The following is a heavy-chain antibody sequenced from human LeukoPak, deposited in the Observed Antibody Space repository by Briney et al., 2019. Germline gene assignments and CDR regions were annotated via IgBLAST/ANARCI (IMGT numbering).Heavy chain of an antibody. J-gene: IGHJ6*03. D-gene: IGHD3-3*01. CDR3: ARDAIFGVVIYYMDV. V-gene: IGHV3-48*01. CDR1: GFTFSSYS. CDR2: ISSSSSTI. Sequence: PGGSLRLSCAASGFTFSSYSMNWVRQAPGKGLEWVSYISSSSSTIYYADSVKGRLTISRDNAKNSLYLQMTSLRAEDTAVYYCARDAIFGVVIYYMDVWGKGTTVTVSS.